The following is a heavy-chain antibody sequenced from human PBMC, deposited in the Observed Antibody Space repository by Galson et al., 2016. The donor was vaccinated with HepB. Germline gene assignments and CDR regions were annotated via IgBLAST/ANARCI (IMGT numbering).Heavy chain of an antibody. CDR2: ISYDGSNE. D-gene: IGHD6-19*01. V-gene: IGHV3-30-3*01. CDR1: GSTFRIYA. Sequence: SLRLSCAASGSTFRIYAMHWVRQAPGKGLEWVAIISYDGSNENYAASVRGRFTVSKDNSKNTVYLQMNSLKSEDTAVYYCARATETQHSSGWDYYYCYYVMDVWGQGTTVTVSS. CDR3: ARATETQHSSGWDYYYCYYVMDV. J-gene: IGHJ6*02.